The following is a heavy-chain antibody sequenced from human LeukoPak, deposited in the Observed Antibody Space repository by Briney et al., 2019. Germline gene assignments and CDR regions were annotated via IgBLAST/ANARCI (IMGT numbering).Heavy chain of an antibody. CDR1: GDFVSRSDSY. V-gene: IGHV4-39*01. J-gene: IGHJ1*01. Sequence: PSETLSLTCSVSGDFVSRSDSYWDWIRQPPGKGLQLIGTIYYSGRTYYSPPLKSRVTMSVDTSNNQFSLNLRSVTAADTAVYYCARRRYYDGSGYLEWGQGTLLSVSS. CDR3: ARRRYYDGSGYLE. CDR2: IYYSGRT. D-gene: IGHD3-22*01.